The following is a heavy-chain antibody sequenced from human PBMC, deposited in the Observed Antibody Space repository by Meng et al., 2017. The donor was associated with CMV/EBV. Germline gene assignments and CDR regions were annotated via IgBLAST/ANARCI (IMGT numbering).Heavy chain of an antibody. CDR3: ARGSVAGFDY. V-gene: IGHV3-30-3*01. CDR2: ISYDGSNK. D-gene: IGHD6-19*01. CDR1: EFTLSSYD. J-gene: IGHJ4*02. Sequence: QGQLVGCVGGVVQPGRSLRLSCVASEFTLSSYDKHWVRPAQGKGLEWVAVISYDGSNKYYADSVKGRFTISRDNSKNTLYLQMNSLRAEDTAVYYCARGSVAGFDYWGQGTLVTVSS.